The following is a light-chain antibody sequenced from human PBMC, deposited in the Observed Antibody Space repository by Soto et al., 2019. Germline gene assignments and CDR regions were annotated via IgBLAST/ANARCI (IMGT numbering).Light chain of an antibody. CDR2: AAS. CDR1: QSISSY. V-gene: IGKV1-39*01. J-gene: IGKJ1*01. Sequence: DIQMTQSPSSLSASVGDRVTITCRASQSISSYLNWYQQKPAKAPKLLIYAASSLQSGVPSRFSGSGSRTDLTLTISSLQPEDFATYYCQQSYSTPRTFGQGTKVDIK. CDR3: QQSYSTPRT.